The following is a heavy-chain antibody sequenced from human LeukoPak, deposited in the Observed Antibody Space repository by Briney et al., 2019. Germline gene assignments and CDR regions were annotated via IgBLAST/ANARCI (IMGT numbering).Heavy chain of an antibody. Sequence: GGSLRLSCAASGFTFSSYWMHWVRRAPGKGLVGVSRINSEGRSTSYADSVKGRFTISRDNAQNTLYLQMNGLRAEDTGVYYWARSGNGFNNDYWGQGTLVTVSS. V-gene: IGHV3-74*01. D-gene: IGHD5-24*01. J-gene: IGHJ4*02. CDR1: GFTFSSYW. CDR3: ARSGNGFNNDY. CDR2: INSEGRST.